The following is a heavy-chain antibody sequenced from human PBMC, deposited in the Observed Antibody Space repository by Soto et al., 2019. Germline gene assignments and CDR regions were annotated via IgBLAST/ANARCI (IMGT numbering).Heavy chain of an antibody. V-gene: IGHV1-69*06. D-gene: IGHD2-21*01. CDR3: ARAPLTIVRNWVDP. Sequence: SSVKVSCKASGGTFSTYAISWVRQARGQGLEWMGGVIPSFGTATYAQKFQGRVTITADKFTSTAYMELSSLRSEDTAVYYCARAPLTIVRNWVDPWGAGTRVTVCS. CDR2: VIPSFGTA. CDR1: GGTFSTYA. J-gene: IGHJ5*02.